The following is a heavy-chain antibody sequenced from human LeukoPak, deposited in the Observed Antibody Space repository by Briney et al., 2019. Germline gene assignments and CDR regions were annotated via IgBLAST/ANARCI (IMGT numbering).Heavy chain of an antibody. D-gene: IGHD4-17*01. CDR2: IKQDGREK. V-gene: IGHV3-7*01. CDR3: ARGDDYGDYKDHYFDY. CDR1: GFTFNNYW. Sequence: PGGSLRLSCAASGFTFNNYWMTWVRQARGKGVEGVANIKQDGREKYYVDSLKGRFTISRDNAKTSLYLQMNSLRAEDTAVYYCARGDDYGDYKDHYFDYWGQGTLVTVSS. J-gene: IGHJ4*02.